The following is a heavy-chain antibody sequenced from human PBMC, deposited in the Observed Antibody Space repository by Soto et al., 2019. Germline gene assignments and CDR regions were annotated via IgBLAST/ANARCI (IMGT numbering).Heavy chain of an antibody. D-gene: IGHD4-17*01. Sequence: QVQLVESGGGAVQPGRSLRLSCAASGFTFDSHGMHWVRQAPGKGLEWVAVISSDGNNKYYADSVKGRFTISRDNFNHILYLQMSSLRAEDTAVYYCAKDLLPNTVTTCGSWGQGTLVTVSS. J-gene: IGHJ5*02. CDR2: ISSDGNNK. CDR3: AKDLLPNTVTTCGS. CDR1: GFTFDSHG. V-gene: IGHV3-30*18.